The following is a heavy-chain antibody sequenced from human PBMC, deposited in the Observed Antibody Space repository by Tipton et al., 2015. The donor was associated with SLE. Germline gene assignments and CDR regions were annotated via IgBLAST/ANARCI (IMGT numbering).Heavy chain of an antibody. CDR1: GGSFSGYY. CDR2: IYHSGST. Sequence: LRLSCAVYGGSFSGYYWSWIRQPPGKGLEWIGSIYHSGSTYYNPSLKSRVTISVDTSKNQFSLKLSSVTAADTAVYYCAAVSSALWDFGYWGQGTLVTVSS. D-gene: IGHD6-19*01. CDR3: AAVSSALWDFGY. J-gene: IGHJ4*02. V-gene: IGHV4-34*01.